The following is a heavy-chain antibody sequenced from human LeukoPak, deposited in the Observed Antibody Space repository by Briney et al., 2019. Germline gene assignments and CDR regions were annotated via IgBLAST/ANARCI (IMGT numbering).Heavy chain of an antibody. CDR1: GFTFSSYG. Sequence: GRSLRLSCAASGFTFSSYGMHWVRQAPGKGLEWVAVIWYDGSNKYYADSVKGRFTISRDNSKNTLYLQMNSLRAEDTAVYYCARERSGYQSLDYWGQGTLVTVSS. CDR2: IWYDGSNK. J-gene: IGHJ4*02. D-gene: IGHD3-3*01. CDR3: ARERSGYQSLDY. V-gene: IGHV3-33*01.